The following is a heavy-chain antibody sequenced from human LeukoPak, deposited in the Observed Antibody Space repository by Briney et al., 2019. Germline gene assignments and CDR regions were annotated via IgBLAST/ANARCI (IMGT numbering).Heavy chain of an antibody. D-gene: IGHD3-16*01. V-gene: IGHV4-59*01. CDR2: IYYSGST. CDR3: ARGGAYFDY. J-gene: IGHJ4*02. CDR1: GASISSYY. Sequence: SETRSLTCTVAGASISSYYWSWIRQPPGKGREWIGYIYYSGSTNYNPTLKSRVAISVDTSKNHISLNLSSVTAADTAVYFCARGGAYFDYWGQGTLVAVSS.